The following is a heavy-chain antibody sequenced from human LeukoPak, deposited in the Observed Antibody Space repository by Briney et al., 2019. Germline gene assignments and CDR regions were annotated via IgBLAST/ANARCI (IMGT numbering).Heavy chain of an antibody. CDR2: ISADGAAA. V-gene: IGHV3-23*01. CDR3: AVLGEGSESRQ. D-gene: IGHD3-10*01. CDR1: GFTFRNYA. Sequence: PGGSLRLSCAASGFTFRNYAMNWVRQAPGKGLEWVSAISADGAAAFYSYSVKGRFTMSRDNFQNTLYLQINSLRAEDTAIYYCAVLGEGSESRQWGQGTMVTVSS. J-gene: IGHJ3*01.